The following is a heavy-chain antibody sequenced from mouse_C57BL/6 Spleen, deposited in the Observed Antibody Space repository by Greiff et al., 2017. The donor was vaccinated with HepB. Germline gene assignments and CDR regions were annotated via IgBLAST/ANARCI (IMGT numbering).Heavy chain of an antibody. Sequence: EVKLMESGPGLVKPSQSLSLTCSVTGYSITSGYYWNWIRQFPGNKLEWMGYISYDGSNNYNPSLKNRISITRDTSKNQFFLKLNSVTTEDTATYYCASDEGWGYYGYDGGVAYWGQGTLVTVSA. J-gene: IGHJ3*01. D-gene: IGHD2-2*01. CDR1: GYSITSGYY. V-gene: IGHV3-6*01. CDR2: ISYDGSN. CDR3: ASDEGWGYYGYDGGVAY.